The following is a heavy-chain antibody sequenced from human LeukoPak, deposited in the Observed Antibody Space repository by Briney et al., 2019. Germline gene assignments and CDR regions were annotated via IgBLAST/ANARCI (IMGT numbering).Heavy chain of an antibody. CDR3: ATSYGSGSYYNILPDY. V-gene: IGHV4-39*01. CDR1: GGSISSSSYY. J-gene: IGHJ4*02. CDR2: IYYSGST. D-gene: IGHD3-10*01. Sequence: PSETLSLTCTVSGGSISSSSYYWGWIRQSPGKGLEWIGSIYYSGSTYYNPSLKSRVTISVDTSKNQFSLKLSSVTAADTAVYYCATSYGSGSYYNILPDYWGQGTLVTVSS.